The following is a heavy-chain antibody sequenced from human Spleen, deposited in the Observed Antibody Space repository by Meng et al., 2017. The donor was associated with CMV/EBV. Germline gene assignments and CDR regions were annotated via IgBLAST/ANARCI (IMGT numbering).Heavy chain of an antibody. CDR3: AHRDYYNSGGYYS. D-gene: IGHD3-22*01. J-gene: IGHJ4*02. CDR2: IYWDDDK. CDR1: GLSLITTGVG. V-gene: IGHV2-5*02. Sequence: SGLSLITTGVGVGWFRQPPRQDLEWIELIYWDDDKRYSPSLKSRLTITKDTSKNQVVLTMANMDPVDTATYYCAHRDYYNSGGYYSWGQGTLVTVSS.